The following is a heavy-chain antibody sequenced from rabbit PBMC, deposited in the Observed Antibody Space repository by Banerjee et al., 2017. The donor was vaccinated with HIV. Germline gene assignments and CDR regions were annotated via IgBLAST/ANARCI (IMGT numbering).Heavy chain of an antibody. V-gene: IGHV1S40*01. CDR3: ARVSETSGWGEDL. Sequence: GGGLVQPEGSLTLSCTASGFSFNSVYDMCWVRQAPGKGLEWIGYIYSTIYYTYYATWAKGRFTISKTSSTTVTLQMTSLTVADTATYFCARVSETSGWGEDLWGPGTLVTVS. CDR1: GFSFNSVYD. CDR2: IYSTIYYT. D-gene: IGHD4-1*01. J-gene: IGHJ6*01.